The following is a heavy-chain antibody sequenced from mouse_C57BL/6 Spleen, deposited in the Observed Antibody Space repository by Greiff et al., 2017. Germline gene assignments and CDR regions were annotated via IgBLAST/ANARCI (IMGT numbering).Heavy chain of an antibody. CDR2: ISSGSSTI. V-gene: IGHV5-17*01. D-gene: IGHD2-4*01. CDR1: GFTFSDYG. Sequence: EVQLQESGGGLVKPGGSLKLSCAASGFTFSDYGMHWVRQAPEKGLEWVAYISSGSSTIYYADTVKGRFTISRDNAKNTLFLQMTSLRSEDTAMYYCARRYYENYAMDYWGQGTSVTVSS. CDR3: ARRYYENYAMDY. J-gene: IGHJ4*01.